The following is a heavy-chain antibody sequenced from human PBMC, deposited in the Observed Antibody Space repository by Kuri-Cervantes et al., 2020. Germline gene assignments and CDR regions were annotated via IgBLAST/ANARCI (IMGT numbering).Heavy chain of an antibody. CDR3: AKVLSYDDIVVVVAATFDAFDI. V-gene: IGHV3-23*01. CDR1: GFTFSSYA. J-gene: IGHJ3*02. D-gene: IGHD2-15*01. Sequence: GGSLRLSCAASGFTFSSYAMSWVRQAPGKGLEWVSAISGSGGSTYYADSVKGRFTISRDNSKNTLYLQMNSLRAEDTAVYYCAKVLSYDDIVVVVAATFDAFDIRGQGTMVTVSS. CDR2: ISGSGGST.